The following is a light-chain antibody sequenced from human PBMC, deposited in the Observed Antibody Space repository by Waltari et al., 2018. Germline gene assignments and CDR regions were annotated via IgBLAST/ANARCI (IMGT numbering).Light chain of an antibody. CDR1: QSVSSN. CDR3: QQYNIWPPWT. J-gene: IGKJ1*01. CDR2: GAS. V-gene: IGKV3-15*01. Sequence: EIVMTQSPATLSVSPGERATISCRASQSVSSNLAWYQQKPGQAPRLLIYGASTRATGIPARFSGSGSGTEFTLTISSLQSEDFAVYYCQQYNIWPPWTFGQGTKVEIK.